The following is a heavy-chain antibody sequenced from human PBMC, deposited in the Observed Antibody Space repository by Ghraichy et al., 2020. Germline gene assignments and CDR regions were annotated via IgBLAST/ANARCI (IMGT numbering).Heavy chain of an antibody. J-gene: IGHJ4*02. CDR3: ARAIDPPRAFDF. CDR1: VDSVTSNSAA. CDR2: TYYRSKWYN. Sequence: TLSLTCAISVDSVTSNSAAWNWVRLSPSRGLEWLGRTYYRSKWYNDYGGSVRSRVSVSPDTSKNQFSLQLNSVTPEDTAVYFCARAIDPPRAFDFWGQGILVTVSS. V-gene: IGHV6-1*01.